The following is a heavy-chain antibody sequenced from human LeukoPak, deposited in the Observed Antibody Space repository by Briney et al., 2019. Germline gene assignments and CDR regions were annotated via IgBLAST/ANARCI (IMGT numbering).Heavy chain of an antibody. Sequence: GGSLRLSCAASGFTFSSYAMSWVRQAPGKGLEWVSTISGSGTSTYYADSVKGRFTISRDNSKNTLYLQMNSLRDEDTAVYYCTKRPVVVITTPYFDYWGQGTLVTVSS. J-gene: IGHJ4*02. CDR2: ISGSGTST. V-gene: IGHV3-23*01. D-gene: IGHD3-22*01. CDR1: GFTFSSYA. CDR3: TKRPVVVITTPYFDY.